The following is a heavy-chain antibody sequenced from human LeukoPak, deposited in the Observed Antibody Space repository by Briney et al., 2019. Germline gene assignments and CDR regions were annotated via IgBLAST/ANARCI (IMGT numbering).Heavy chain of an antibody. CDR1: GGSISTRDYY. D-gene: IGHD3-22*01. J-gene: IGHJ2*01. V-gene: IGHV4-39*01. CDR2: IYYTGST. CDR3: ARVVYYYDVSGYSFDL. Sequence: SESLSLTCTVSGGSISTRDYYWGWIRQPPGKGLEWIASIYYTGSTYYSPSLRSRATMSVDTSKNQFSLELSAVTAADTAFYYCARVVYYYDVSGYSFDLWGRGTLVAVSS.